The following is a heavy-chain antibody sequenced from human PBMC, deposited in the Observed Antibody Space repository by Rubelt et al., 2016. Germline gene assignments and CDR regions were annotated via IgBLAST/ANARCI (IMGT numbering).Heavy chain of an antibody. CDR3: ASSPYDSSGYYAHWYFDL. J-gene: IGHJ2*01. V-gene: IGHV4-34*01. D-gene: IGHD3-22*01. CDR1: GGSFSGYY. CDR2: INHSGST. Sequence: QVQLQQWGAGLLKPSETLSLTCAVCGGSFSGYYWSWIRQPPGKGLEWIGEINHSGSTNYNPSFKGGVTISGDTSKNQFSLKRSCVTAADTAVYYWASSPYDSSGYYAHWYFDLWGRGTLVTVSS.